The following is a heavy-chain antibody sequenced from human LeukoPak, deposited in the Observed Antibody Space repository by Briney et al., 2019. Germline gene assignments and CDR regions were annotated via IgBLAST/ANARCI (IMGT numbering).Heavy chain of an antibody. CDR2: IHSSGNT. CDR3: ARWSYGDYVRYFDY. Sequence: SETLSLTCTVSGDSISSNYWNWIRQPPGKGLEWIGYIHSSGNTNYNPSLKSRVTISIDTSKNQFSLKLSSVTAADTAKYYCARWSYGDYVRYFDYWGQGTPVTISS. CDR1: GDSISSNY. V-gene: IGHV4-59*01. J-gene: IGHJ4*02. D-gene: IGHD4-17*01.